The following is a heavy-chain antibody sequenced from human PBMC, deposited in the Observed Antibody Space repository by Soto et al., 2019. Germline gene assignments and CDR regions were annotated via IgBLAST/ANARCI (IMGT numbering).Heavy chain of an antibody. CDR1: GFTFSSYA. V-gene: IGHV3-23*01. J-gene: IGHJ5*02. Sequence: EVQLLESGGGLVQPGGSLRLSCAASGFTFSSYAMSWVRQAPGKGLEWVSAISGSGGSTYYADSVKGRFTISRDNSKNTLYLQMNSLRAEDTAVYYCAKAPGGYCGGDCYSGCFDPWGQGTLVTVSS. CDR3: AKAPGGYCGGDCYSGCFDP. CDR2: ISGSGGST. D-gene: IGHD2-21*02.